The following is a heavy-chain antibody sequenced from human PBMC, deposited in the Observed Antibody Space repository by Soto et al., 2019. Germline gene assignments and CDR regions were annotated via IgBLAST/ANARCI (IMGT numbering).Heavy chain of an antibody. J-gene: IGHJ3*02. CDR1: GGFVSSGSYY. D-gene: IGHD1-1*01. V-gene: IGHV4-34*01. Sequence: QVQLQQWGAGLLKPSETLSLTCAVYGGFVSSGSYYWSWIRQPPGKGLEWIGEMSHSGGTHFNPSLKSGVTISVDTTQNQFSLKMSSVTAADTALYYCARVERGTATTVVDAFEIWGQGTMVTVSS. CDR3: ARVERGTATTVVDAFEI. CDR2: MSHSGGT.